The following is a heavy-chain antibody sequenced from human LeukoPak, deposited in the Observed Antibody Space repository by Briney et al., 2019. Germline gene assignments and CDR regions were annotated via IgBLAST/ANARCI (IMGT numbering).Heavy chain of an antibody. Sequence: SETLSLTCTVSGGSISSFYWNWIRQSPGKGLEWIGRIYTSGSTNYNPSLKSRVTMSVDTSKNQFSLKLSSVTAADTAVYYCARENWKGDYFDYWGQGTLVTVSS. CDR1: GGSISSFY. CDR3: ARENWKGDYFDY. V-gene: IGHV4-4*07. J-gene: IGHJ4*02. CDR2: IYTSGST. D-gene: IGHD1-1*01.